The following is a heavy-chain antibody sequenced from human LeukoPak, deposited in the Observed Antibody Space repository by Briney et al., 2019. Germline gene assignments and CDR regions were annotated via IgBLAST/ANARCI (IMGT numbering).Heavy chain of an antibody. CDR1: GYTFTSYG. D-gene: IGHD1-26*01. CDR2: ISAYNGNT. Sequence: ASVKVSCKASGYTFTSYGISWVRQAPGQGLEWMGWISAYNGNTNYAQKFQGRVTMTRNTSISTAYMELSSLRSEDTAVYYCATSWELLSLYYYGMDVXXXGXTVTVSS. CDR3: ATSWELLSLYYYGMDV. V-gene: IGHV1-18*01. J-gene: IGHJ6*01.